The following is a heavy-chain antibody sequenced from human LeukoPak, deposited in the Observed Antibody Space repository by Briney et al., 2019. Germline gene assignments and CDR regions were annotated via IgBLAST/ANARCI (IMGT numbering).Heavy chain of an antibody. J-gene: IGHJ6*03. V-gene: IGHV4-59*11. CDR1: GGSFSNHY. Sequence: PSETLSLTCTVSGGSFSNHYWSWVRQPPGRGLEWIGYIYYSGITNYNPSLKSRVTISVATSKNQFSLNLRSVTAADTAMYYCARAVNNYYMDVWGKGATVTVSS. CDR3: ARAVNNYYMDV. CDR2: IYYSGIT. D-gene: IGHD4-23*01.